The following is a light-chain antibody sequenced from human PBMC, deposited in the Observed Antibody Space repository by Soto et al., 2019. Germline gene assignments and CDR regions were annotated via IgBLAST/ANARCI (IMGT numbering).Light chain of an antibody. CDR1: SSNIGSNY. CDR2: RNN. V-gene: IGLV1-47*01. Sequence: QSVLTQPPSASGTPGQRVTISCSGSSSNIGSNYVYWYQQLPGTAPKLLIYRNNQRPSGVPDRFYGSKSGTSASLAISGLRSEDEAGYYCATWDDSLSGVVFGGGTKLTVL. J-gene: IGLJ3*02. CDR3: ATWDDSLSGVV.